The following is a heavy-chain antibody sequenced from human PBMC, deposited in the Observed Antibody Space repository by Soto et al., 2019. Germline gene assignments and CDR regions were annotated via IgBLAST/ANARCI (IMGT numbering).Heavy chain of an antibody. Sequence: GGSLRLSCAASGFTFSDYYMSWIRQAPGKGLEYISYISSSSGSTNYADSVKGRFTISRDNAKNSLYLQMSCLRAEDTAVYYCARDRGGYDRLYYYHGMDVWGQGTTVTVSS. CDR2: ISSSSGST. CDR1: GFTFSDYY. D-gene: IGHD5-12*01. J-gene: IGHJ6*02. CDR3: ARDRGGYDRLYYYHGMDV. V-gene: IGHV3-11*06.